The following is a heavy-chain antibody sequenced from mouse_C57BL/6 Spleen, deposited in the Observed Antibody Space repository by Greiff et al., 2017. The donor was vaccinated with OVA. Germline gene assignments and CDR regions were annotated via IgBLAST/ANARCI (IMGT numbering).Heavy chain of an antibody. D-gene: IGHD2-13*01. Sequence: QVQLQQPGAELVMPGASVKLSCKASGYTFTSYWMHWVKQRPGHGLEWIGEIDPSDSYTNYNQKFKGKSTLTVDKSSSTAYMQLSSLKSEDSAVYYCARWGLPYAMDYWGQGTSVTVSS. CDR1: GYTFTSYW. V-gene: IGHV1-69*01. CDR2: IDPSDSYT. J-gene: IGHJ4*01. CDR3: ARWGLPYAMDY.